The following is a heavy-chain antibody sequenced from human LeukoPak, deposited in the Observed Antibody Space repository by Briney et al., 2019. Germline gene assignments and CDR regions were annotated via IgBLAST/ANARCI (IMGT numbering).Heavy chain of an antibody. CDR1: GGSISSYY. J-gene: IGHJ4*02. CDR3: ASEGVVGLQWTPFDY. V-gene: IGHV4-59*01. D-gene: IGHD5-24*01. Sequence: KPSETLSLACTVSGGSISSYYWSWIRQPPGKGLEWIGYIYYSGSTNYNPSLKSRVTISVDTSKNQFSLKLSSVTAAVTAVYYCASEGVVGLQWTPFDYWGQGTLVTVSS. CDR2: IYYSGST.